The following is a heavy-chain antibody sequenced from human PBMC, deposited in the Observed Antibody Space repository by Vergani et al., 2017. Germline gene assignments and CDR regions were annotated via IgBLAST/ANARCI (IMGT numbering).Heavy chain of an antibody. J-gene: IGHJ5*02. V-gene: IGHV4-59*01. CDR2: MYHSGST. CDR1: GGSMSGYY. D-gene: IGHD3-10*01. CDR3: GIVADFYGLGSRLLDL. Sequence: QVRLQDSGPGLVKPSETLSLTCSVSGGSMSGYYWSWIRQPPGKELEWIGYMYHSGSTNYNPSLETRVTISVDTSKNQFSLKLNSVTAADTAVYYCGIVADFYGLGSRLLDLWGQGILVTVSS.